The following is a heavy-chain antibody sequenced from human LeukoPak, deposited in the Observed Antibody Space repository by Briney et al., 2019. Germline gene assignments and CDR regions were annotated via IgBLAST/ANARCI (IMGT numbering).Heavy chain of an antibody. Sequence: SETLSLTCAVYGGSFSGYYWSWIRQPPGKGLEWIGEINHSGSTNYNPSLKSRVTISVDTSKNQFSLKLSSVTAADTAVYYCARDWRGPKDIVVVVAATGRCWFDPWGQGTLVTVSS. J-gene: IGHJ5*02. CDR1: GGSFSGYY. V-gene: IGHV4-34*01. CDR2: INHSGST. D-gene: IGHD2-15*01. CDR3: ARDWRGPKDIVVVVAATGRCWFDP.